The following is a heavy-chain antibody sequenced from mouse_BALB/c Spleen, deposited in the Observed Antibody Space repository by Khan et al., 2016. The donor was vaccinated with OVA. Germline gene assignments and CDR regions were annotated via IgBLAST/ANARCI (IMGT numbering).Heavy chain of an antibody. CDR3: ARGGPYRASDGAWFAY. D-gene: IGHD6-1*01. V-gene: IGHV1-4*01. CDR2: INPSNGYT. CDR1: GYIFTSYT. J-gene: IGHJ3*01. Sequence: QVQLQQSGAELARPGASVKMSCKASGYIFTSYTMHWVKQRPGQGLEWIGYINPSNGYTNYNQKFRDKATLTADKSSSTPYMQLSSLTSEDSAVYYGARGGPYRASDGAWFAYWGQGTLVTVSA.